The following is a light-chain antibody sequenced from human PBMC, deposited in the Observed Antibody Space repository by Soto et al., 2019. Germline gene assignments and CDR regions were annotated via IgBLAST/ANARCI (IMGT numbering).Light chain of an antibody. CDR2: GAS. J-gene: IGKJ5*01. CDR1: QSVSSN. CDR3: QQRSNWPPSIT. Sequence: EVVMTQSPAILSVSPGERATLSCRASQSVSSNLAWYQQKPGQAPRLLIYGASTRATGVPARFSGSGSGTEFTLTISSLQSEDFAVYYCQQRSNWPPSITFGQGTRLEIK. V-gene: IGKV3-15*01.